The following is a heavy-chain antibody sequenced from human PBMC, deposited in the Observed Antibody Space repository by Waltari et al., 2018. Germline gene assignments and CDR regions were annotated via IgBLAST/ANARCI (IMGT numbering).Heavy chain of an antibody. J-gene: IGHJ5*02. CDR1: GHSISSGYY. CDR3: ARELEFFFDP. V-gene: IGHV4-38-2*02. Sequence: QVQLQESGPGLVKPSETLSLTCAVSGHSISSGYYWGWIRQPPGKGLEWIGSIYHSGSTYYNPSLKSRVTISVDTSKNQFSLKLSSVTAADTAVYYCARELEFFFDPWGQGTLVTVSS. CDR2: IYHSGST.